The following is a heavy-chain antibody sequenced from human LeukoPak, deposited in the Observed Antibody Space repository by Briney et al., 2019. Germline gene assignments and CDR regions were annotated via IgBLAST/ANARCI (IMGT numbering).Heavy chain of an antibody. CDR3: AKGGVPAAPWSVEYFQH. V-gene: IGHV3-23*01. CDR2: ISGSGGST. Sequence: GGSLRLSCAASGFTFSSYAMSWVRQAPGKGLEWVSAISGSGGSTYYADSVKGRFTISRDNSKNTLYLQMNSLRAEDTAVYYCAKGGVPAAPWSVEYFQHWGQGTLVTVSS. J-gene: IGHJ1*01. D-gene: IGHD2-2*01. CDR1: GFTFSSYA.